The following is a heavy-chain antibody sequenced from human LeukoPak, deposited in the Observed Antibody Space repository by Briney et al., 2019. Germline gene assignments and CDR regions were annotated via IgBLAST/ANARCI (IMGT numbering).Heavy chain of an antibody. CDR3: AAAMSRYYYYRMDV. V-gene: IGHV3-30*04. CDR1: GFTFSSYA. D-gene: IGHD6-25*01. J-gene: IGHJ6*02. CDR2: ISYDGSNE. Sequence: PGGSLRLSCAAFGFTFSSYAMHWVRQAPGKGLEWLSVISYDGSNEHFADSVKGRFTISRDNSKDTLYLQMNSLRAEDTAVYYCAAAMSRYYYYRMDVWGLGTTVTVSS.